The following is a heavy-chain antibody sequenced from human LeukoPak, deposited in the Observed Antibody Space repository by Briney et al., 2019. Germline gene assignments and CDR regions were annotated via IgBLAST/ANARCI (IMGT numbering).Heavy chain of an antibody. CDR2: ISYDENSE. J-gene: IGHJ1*01. V-gene: IGHV3-30*04. D-gene: IGHD2-2*01. CDR3: ARGTDTSWKEYFQL. Sequence: PGRSLRLSCAASGFTFNTYSLHWVRQAPGKGLEWVAVISYDENSEYYTDSVKGRFTISRDNSKNMLFLQMSSLRPEDTAVYYCARGTDTSWKEYFQLWGQGTLVTVSS. CDR1: GFTFNTYS.